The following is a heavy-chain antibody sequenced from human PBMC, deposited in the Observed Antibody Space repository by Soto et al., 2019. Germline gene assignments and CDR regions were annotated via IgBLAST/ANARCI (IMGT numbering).Heavy chain of an antibody. CDR3: ARGSYYYDSSGYYHY. CDR2: IYYSGST. CDR1: GGSISSGDYY. J-gene: IGHJ4*02. Sequence: SETLSLTCTVSGGSISSGDYYWSWIRQPPGKGLEWIGYIYYSGSTYYNPSLKSRVTISVDTSKNQFSLKLSSVTAADTAVYYCARGSYYYDSSGYYHYWGRGTVVTVSS. D-gene: IGHD3-22*01. V-gene: IGHV4-30-4*01.